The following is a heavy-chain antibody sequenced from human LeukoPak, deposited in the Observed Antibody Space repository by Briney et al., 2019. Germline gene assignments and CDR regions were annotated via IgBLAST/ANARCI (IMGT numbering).Heavy chain of an antibody. V-gene: IGHV3-21*01. CDR3: ARDPLKRAFDI. J-gene: IGHJ3*02. CDR1: GFTFSSYS. CDR2: ISSTSSYI. Sequence: GGSLRLSCAASGFTFSSYSMNWVRQAPGKGLEWVSSISSTSSYIYYADSVKGRFTISRDNAKNSLYQQMNSLRAEDTAVYYCARDPLKRAFDIWGQGTMVTVSS.